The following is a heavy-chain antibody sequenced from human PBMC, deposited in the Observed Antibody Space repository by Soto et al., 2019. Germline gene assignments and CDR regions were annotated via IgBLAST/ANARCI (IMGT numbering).Heavy chain of an antibody. V-gene: IGHV3-21*01. CDR3: ARLLYSSGWPLGY. CDR1: GFTFSSYS. Sequence: GGSLRLSCAASGFTFSSYSMNWVRQAPGKGLEWVSSISSSSSYIYYADSVKGRFTISRDNAKNSQYLQMNSLRAEDTAVSYCARLLYSSGWPLGYWGQGTLVTVSS. D-gene: IGHD6-19*01. CDR2: ISSSSSYI. J-gene: IGHJ4*02.